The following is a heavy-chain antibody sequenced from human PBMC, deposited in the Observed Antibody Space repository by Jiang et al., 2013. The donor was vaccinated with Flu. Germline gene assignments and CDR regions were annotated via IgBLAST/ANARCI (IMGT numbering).Heavy chain of an antibody. Sequence: SGAEAKKPGASVMVSCKTSGYTFTAFYIHWVRQAPGQGPEWMGWIYPNSGNTHYAQRYEARVTMTMDRSLTTAYMELRGLRFDDSAVYFCARGKREEWLAYLDFWGQGTLVTVSS. CDR1: GYTFTAFY. CDR2: IYPNSGNT. J-gene: IGHJ4*02. D-gene: IGHD6-19*01. V-gene: IGHV1-2*02. CDR3: ARGKREEWLAYLDF.